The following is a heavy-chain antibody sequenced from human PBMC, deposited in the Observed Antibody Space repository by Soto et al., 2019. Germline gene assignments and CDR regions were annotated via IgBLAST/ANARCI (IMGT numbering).Heavy chain of an antibody. CDR1: GGSISSSSYY. V-gene: IGHV4-39*01. CDR3: ARLNSHNYDFDY. Sequence: RASETLSLTCTVSGGSISSSSYYWGWIRQPPGKGLDWIGNIYYSGSTYYYPSLKSRVTISVDTSKNQFSLKLSSVTAADTAVYYCARLNSHNYDFDYWGQGTLVTVSS. D-gene: IGHD3-22*01. J-gene: IGHJ4*02. CDR2: IYYSGST.